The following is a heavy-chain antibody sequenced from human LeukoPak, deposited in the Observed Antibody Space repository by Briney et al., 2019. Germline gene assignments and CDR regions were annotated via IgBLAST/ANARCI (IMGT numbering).Heavy chain of an antibody. CDR1: GASISSYY. CDR3: ARVPYSSNYFYFDY. V-gene: IGHV4-4*07. CDR2: IYFSGST. D-gene: IGHD6-13*01. Sequence: SETLSLTCTVTGASISSYYWSWIRQPAGKGLEWIGRIYFSGSTTYNPSLKSRVTMSVDTSKNQFSLKLSSVTAADTAVYYCARVPYSSNYFYFDYWGQGTLVTVSS. J-gene: IGHJ4*02.